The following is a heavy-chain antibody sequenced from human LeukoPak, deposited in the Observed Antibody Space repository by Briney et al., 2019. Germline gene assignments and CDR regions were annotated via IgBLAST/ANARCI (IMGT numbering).Heavy chain of an antibody. CDR1: GYSFSNYW. CDR2: IYPGDSDT. D-gene: IGHD2-2*01. Sequence: GESLKISCKGSGYSFSNYWVAWVRQMPGKGLEWMGIIYPGDSDTRYSPSFQGQVTISADKSISTAYLQWSSLKASDTAMYYCARTTNLGTSWGWFDPWGQGTLVTVSS. J-gene: IGHJ5*02. V-gene: IGHV5-51*01. CDR3: ARTTNLGTSWGWFDP.